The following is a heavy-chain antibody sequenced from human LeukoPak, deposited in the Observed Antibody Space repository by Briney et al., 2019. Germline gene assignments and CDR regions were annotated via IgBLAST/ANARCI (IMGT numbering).Heavy chain of an antibody. CDR1: GFPFSVYE. Sequence: GGSLRLSCAVSGFPFSVYEMNWVRQAPGKGPEWVSNIGSSGSTIYYADSVKGRFSISRDNAKSSLYLQMNSLRVEDTAVYYCALLAVASDFDYWGQGALVTVSS. V-gene: IGHV3-48*03. CDR2: IGSSGSTI. CDR3: ALLAVASDFDY. D-gene: IGHD6-19*01. J-gene: IGHJ4*02.